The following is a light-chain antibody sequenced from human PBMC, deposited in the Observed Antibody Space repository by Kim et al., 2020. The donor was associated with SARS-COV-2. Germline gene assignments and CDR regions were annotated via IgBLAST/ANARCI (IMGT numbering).Light chain of an antibody. V-gene: IGKV1-5*03. J-gene: IGKJ2*01. CDR2: KAS. CDR1: QSIGNW. Sequence: DIQMTQSPSTLSASVGDRVTVTCRASQSIGNWLAWYQQKPGKAPKVLIYKASSLESGGSSRFSGSGSGTEFTLTISGLQPDDFATYCCQQHFNNKYTFGQGTKLEI. CDR3: QQHFNNKYT.